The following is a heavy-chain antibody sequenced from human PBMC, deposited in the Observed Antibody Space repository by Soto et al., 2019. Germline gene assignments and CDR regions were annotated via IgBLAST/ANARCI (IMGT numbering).Heavy chain of an antibody. V-gene: IGHV4-59*01. J-gene: IGHJ4*02. Sequence: SETLSLTCTVSGGSISSYYWSWIRQPPGKGLEWIGYIYYSGSTNYNPSLKSRVTISVDTSKNQFSLKLSSVTAAETAVYYCARGNDYGDFAAALFDYWGQGTLVTVSS. CDR3: ARGNDYGDFAAALFDY. CDR2: IYYSGST. CDR1: GGSISSYY. D-gene: IGHD4-17*01.